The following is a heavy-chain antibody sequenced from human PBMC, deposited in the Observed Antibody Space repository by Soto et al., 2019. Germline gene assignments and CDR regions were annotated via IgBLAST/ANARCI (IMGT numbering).Heavy chain of an antibody. Sequence: QVQLVESGGGVVQPGRSLRLSCAASGFTFTRNGMHWVRQAPGKGLEWVAAIWYDGRHKYHADSVKGRFTISRDNSKNTLYLEMNSLRADDTAVYYCAREFRGYSDGRGYFENWGQGTLVTVSS. CDR1: GFTFTRNG. V-gene: IGHV3-33*01. CDR3: AREFRGYSDGRGYFEN. D-gene: IGHD5-18*01. CDR2: IWYDGRHK. J-gene: IGHJ4*02.